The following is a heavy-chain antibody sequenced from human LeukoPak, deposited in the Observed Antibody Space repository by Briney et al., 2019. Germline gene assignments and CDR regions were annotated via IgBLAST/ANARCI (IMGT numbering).Heavy chain of an antibody. Sequence: SETLSLTCTVSGGSISSSSYYWGWIRQPPGKGLKWIGSIYYSGSTYYNPSLKSRVTISVDTSKNQFSLKLTSVTATDTAAYFCARHLSHSGRYLEMMAGSYSYGLDVWGQGTTVTVSS. V-gene: IGHV4-39*01. CDR2: IYYSGST. CDR1: GGSISSSSYY. J-gene: IGHJ6*02. D-gene: IGHD1-26*01. CDR3: ARHLSHSGRYLEMMAGSYSYGLDV.